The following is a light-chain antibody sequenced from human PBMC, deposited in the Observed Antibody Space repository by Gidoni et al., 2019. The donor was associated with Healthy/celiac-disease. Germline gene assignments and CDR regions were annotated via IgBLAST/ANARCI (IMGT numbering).Light chain of an antibody. CDR2: GAS. V-gene: IGKV3-20*01. Sequence: EIVLPQSPGTLSLSPGERATLSCRASQTVSSSYLARYQQKPGQAPRLLIYGASSRATGIPDRFSGSGSGTDFTLTISRLEPEDFAVYYCQQYGSSPMYTFGQGTKLEIK. J-gene: IGKJ2*01. CDR3: QQYGSSPMYT. CDR1: QTVSSSY.